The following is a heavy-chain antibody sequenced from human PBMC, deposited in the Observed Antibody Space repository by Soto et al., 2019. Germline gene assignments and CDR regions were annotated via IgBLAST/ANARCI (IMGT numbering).Heavy chain of an antibody. CDR3: ARTMYSSSSRGPFDY. D-gene: IGHD6-6*01. V-gene: IGHV1-3*01. J-gene: IGHJ4*02. CDR2: INAGNGST. Sequence: ASVKVSCQASGYPFPRSAMHCLRQAPGQRLEWMGWINAGNGSTKYSQKFQGRVTITRDTSASTAYMELSSLRSEDTAVYYCARTMYSSSSRGPFDYWGQGTMVTVSS. CDR1: GYPFPRSA.